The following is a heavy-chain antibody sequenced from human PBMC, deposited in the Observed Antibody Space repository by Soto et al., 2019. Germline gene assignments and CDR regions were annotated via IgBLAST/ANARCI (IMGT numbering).Heavy chain of an antibody. CDR2: IDWIDDK. Sequence: GSGPTLVNPTQTLTLTCAFSGFSLNTMGLSVKWIRQPPGKALEWLALIDWIDDKYYSSSLKTRLTISKDTSKNQVVLKITDVDPADTGTYYCAQIRVMSRHDSTPENLIDYWGPGTLVTVCS. J-gene: IGHJ4*02. CDR3: AQIRVMSRHDSTPENLIDY. D-gene: IGHD3-9*01. CDR1: GFSLNTMGLS. V-gene: IGHV2-70*01.